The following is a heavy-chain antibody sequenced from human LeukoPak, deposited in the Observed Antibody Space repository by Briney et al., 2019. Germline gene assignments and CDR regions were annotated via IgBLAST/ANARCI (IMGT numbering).Heavy chain of an antibody. V-gene: IGHV1-2*02. CDR1: GYTFTGYY. CDR2: INPNSGGT. D-gene: IGHD3-10*01. CDR3: ARGESEGSGSSDHYYYYMDV. Sequence: GASVKVSCKASGYTFTGYYMHWVRQAPGQGLEWMGWINPNSGGTNYAQKFQGRVTMTRDTSISTAYMELSRLRSDDTAVYYCARGESEGSGSSDHYYYYMDVWGKGTTVTISS. J-gene: IGHJ6*03.